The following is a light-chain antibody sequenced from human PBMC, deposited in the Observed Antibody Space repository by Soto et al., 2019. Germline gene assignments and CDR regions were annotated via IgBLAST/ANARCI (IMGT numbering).Light chain of an antibody. J-gene: IGKJ5*01. V-gene: IGKV2D-29*02. CDR2: EVS. CDR1: QRLLHITGETF. Sequence: DVVMTQTPLSLSVAPVQPASISCKSSQRLLHITGETFLFWYLQKPGQSPQLLIYEVSTRVSGVPDRFSGSGSGTDFTLEISRVETDDVGIYYCMQSTQLPPTFGQGTRLEIK. CDR3: MQSTQLPPT.